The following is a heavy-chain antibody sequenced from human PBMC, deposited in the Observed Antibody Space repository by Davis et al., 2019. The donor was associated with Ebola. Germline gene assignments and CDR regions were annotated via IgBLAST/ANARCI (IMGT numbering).Heavy chain of an antibody. V-gene: IGHV3-53*01. D-gene: IGHD1/OR15-1a*01. J-gene: IGHJ6*02. Sequence: GESLKISCAASGFTVSSNYMSWVRQAPGKGLEWVSVIYSGGSTYYADSVKGRFTISRDNSKNTPYLQMNSLRAEDTAVYYCGTNKYYYYGMDVWGQGTTVTVSS. CDR1: GFTVSSNY. CDR2: IYSGGST. CDR3: GTNKYYYYGMDV.